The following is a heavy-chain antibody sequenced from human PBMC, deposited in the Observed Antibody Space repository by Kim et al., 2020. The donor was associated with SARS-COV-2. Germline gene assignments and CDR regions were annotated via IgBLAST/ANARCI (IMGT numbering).Heavy chain of an antibody. Sequence: LSLTCAASGFTFSSFAMYWVRQAPGKGLEWVAIIWFDGSKQYYADSVKGRFTISRDNSKNTLYLHLNSLRAEDTAVYYCARDPPPPFGVLSTGGAFDVWGQGTMVTVSS. V-gene: IGHV3-33*01. J-gene: IGHJ3*01. CDR1: GFTFSSFA. CDR2: IWFDGSKQ. D-gene: IGHD3-3*01. CDR3: ARDPPPPFGVLSTGGAFDV.